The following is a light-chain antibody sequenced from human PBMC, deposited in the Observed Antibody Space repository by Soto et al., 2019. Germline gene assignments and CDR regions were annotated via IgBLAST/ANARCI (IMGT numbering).Light chain of an antibody. CDR3: AAWDDSLNGWV. Sequence: QSVLTQPPSASGTPGQRVTISCSGSSSNIGSNTVNWYQQLPGTAPKLLIYSNTQRPSGVPDRFSGSKSGTSASLAIRGLQSEDESDYDCAAWDDSLNGWVFGGGTKLTVL. CDR2: SNT. CDR1: SSNIGSNT. J-gene: IGLJ3*02. V-gene: IGLV1-44*01.